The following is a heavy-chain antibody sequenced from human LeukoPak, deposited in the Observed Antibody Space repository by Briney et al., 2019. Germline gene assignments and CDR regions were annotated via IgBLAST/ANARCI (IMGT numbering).Heavy chain of an antibody. D-gene: IGHD4-17*01. V-gene: IGHV3-73*01. CDR1: GFTFSGSA. J-gene: IGHJ4*02. CDR2: IRSKANSYAT. Sequence: HPGGSLRLSCAASGFTFSGSAMHWVRQASGKGLEWVGRIRSKANSYATAYAASVKGRFTVSRDDSENTAYLQMNSLKTEDTAVYYCTTYGDLPFDYWGQGTLVTVSS. CDR3: TTYGDLPFDY.